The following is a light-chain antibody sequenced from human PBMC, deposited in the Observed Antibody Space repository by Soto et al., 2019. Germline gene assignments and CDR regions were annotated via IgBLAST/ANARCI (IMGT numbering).Light chain of an antibody. CDR2: ANN. CDR1: NSNIGKNY. CDR3: ATWDDSLNGPV. V-gene: IGLV1-44*01. Sequence: QSVLTQPPSASGTPGQRVTISCSGSNSNIGKNYVYWYRQLPGTAPKLLNYANNQRPSGVPDRFSGSKSGTSASLAISGLQSEDEADYYCATWDDSLNGPVFGGGTKLTVL. J-gene: IGLJ3*02.